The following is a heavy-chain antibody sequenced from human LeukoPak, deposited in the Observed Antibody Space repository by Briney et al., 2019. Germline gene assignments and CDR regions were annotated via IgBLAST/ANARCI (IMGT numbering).Heavy chain of an antibody. CDR1: GFTFSNST. CDR3: SREGFGDSGYFSNDPWFDP. CDR2: INQHGGDI. D-gene: IGHD5-12*01. J-gene: IGHJ5*02. Sequence: GGSLRLSCEASGFTFSNSTMHWLRQAPGKGLEWVANINQHGGDIHYVDSVKGRFTIYRDNAKNSVYLQTNSLRADDPAVYYSSREGFGDSGYFSNDPWFDPWGQGTLVTVSS. V-gene: IGHV3-7*01.